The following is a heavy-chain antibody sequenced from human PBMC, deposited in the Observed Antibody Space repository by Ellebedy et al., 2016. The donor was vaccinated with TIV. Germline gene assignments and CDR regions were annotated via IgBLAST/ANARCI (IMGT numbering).Heavy chain of an antibody. CDR1: GGIFRSYA. CDR3: ARDLYMDV. Sequence: ASVKVSCKASGGIFRSYAISWVRQAPGQGLEWMGGIIAIFGSTNYAQKFQGRVTITADESTSTAFLEVSSLRSADTAVYYCARDLYMDVWGKGTTVTVSS. CDR2: IIAIFGST. V-gene: IGHV1-69*13. J-gene: IGHJ6*03.